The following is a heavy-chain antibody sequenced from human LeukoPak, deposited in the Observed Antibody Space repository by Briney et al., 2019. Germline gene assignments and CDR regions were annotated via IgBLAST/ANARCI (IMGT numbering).Heavy chain of an antibody. CDR2: SYPGDSDT. V-gene: IGHV5-51*01. CDR3: ARSHKQYYDFWSGYPRI. CDR1: GYSFTSYW. D-gene: IGHD3-3*01. J-gene: IGHJ3*02. Sequence: GESLKISCKGSGYSFTSYWIGWVRQVPGKGLEWMGISYPGDSDTRYSPSFQGQVTISADKSISTAYLQWSSLKASDTAMYYCARSHKQYYDFWSGYPRIWGQGTMVTVSS.